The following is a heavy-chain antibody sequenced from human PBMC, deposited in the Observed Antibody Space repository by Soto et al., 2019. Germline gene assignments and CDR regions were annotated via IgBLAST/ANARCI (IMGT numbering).Heavy chain of an antibody. CDR3: ARAPGDYFDY. CDR2: IFYSGST. CDR1: GGSISSGGYY. V-gene: IGHV4-31*03. J-gene: IGHJ4*02. Sequence: SETLSLTCTVSGGSISSGGYYWSWIRQHPGKGLEWIGYIFYSGSTFYNPSLKSRIAISVDTSKNQFSLKLSSVTAADTAVYYCARAPGDYFDYWGQGTLVTVSS.